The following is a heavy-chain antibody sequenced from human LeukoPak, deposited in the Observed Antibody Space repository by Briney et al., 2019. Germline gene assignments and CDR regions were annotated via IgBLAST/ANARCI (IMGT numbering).Heavy chain of an antibody. CDR3: VKETDEYSSSSSDY. J-gene: IGHJ4*02. CDR2: ISYTGETK. CDR1: GFTFSSYW. Sequence: GGSLSLSCAASGFTFSSYWMTWVRRAPGKGLEWVAVISYTGETKYYGDSVKGRFTISRDNSKNTLYLQMNSLRAEDTAVYYCVKETDEYSSSSSDYWGQGTLVTVSS. V-gene: IGHV3-30*18. D-gene: IGHD6-6*01.